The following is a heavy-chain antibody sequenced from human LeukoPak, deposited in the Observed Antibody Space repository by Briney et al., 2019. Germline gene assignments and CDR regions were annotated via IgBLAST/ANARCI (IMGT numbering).Heavy chain of an antibody. CDR2: IRYDGSNK. D-gene: IGHD5-12*01. J-gene: IGHJ4*02. V-gene: IGHV3-30*02. CDR3: AKDSGYSGYNSGFDY. Sequence: GGSLRLSCAASGFTFSSYGMHWVRQAPGKGLEWVAFIRYDGSNKYYADSVKGRFTISRDNSKNTLYLQMNSLRAEDTAVYYCAKDSGYSGYNSGFDYWGQGTPVTVSS. CDR1: GFTFSSYG.